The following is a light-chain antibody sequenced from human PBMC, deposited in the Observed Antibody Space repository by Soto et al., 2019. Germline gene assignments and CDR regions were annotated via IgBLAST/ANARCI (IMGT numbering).Light chain of an antibody. V-gene: IGLV2-8*01. CDR3: STYAGSNNFVV. CDR1: SGDVGGYNY. CDR2: EVS. J-gene: IGLJ2*01. Sequence: QSVLTQPPSASGSPGQSVTISCTGTSGDVGGYNYVSWYRQHPGKAPKLMIYEVSKRPSGVPDRFSGSKSGDTASLTVSGLQAEDEADYYCSTYAGSNNFVVFGGGTKLTVL.